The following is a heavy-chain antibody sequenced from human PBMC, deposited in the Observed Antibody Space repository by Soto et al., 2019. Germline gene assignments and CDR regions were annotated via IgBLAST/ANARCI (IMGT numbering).Heavy chain of an antibody. D-gene: IGHD6-6*01. J-gene: IGHJ3*02. Sequence: PSETLSLTCTVSGGSISSGDHYWSWIRQPPGKGLEWIGYIYYSGSTYYNPSLKSRVTISVDTSKNQFSLKLSSVTAADTAMYYCAREVGEVDYSSSSDAFDIWGQGTMVTVSS. CDR2: IYYSGST. V-gene: IGHV4-30-4*01. CDR1: GGSISSGDHY. CDR3: AREVGEVDYSSSSDAFDI.